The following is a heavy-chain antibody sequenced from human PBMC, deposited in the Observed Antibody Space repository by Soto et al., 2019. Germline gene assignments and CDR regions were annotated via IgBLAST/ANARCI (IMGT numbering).Heavy chain of an antibody. D-gene: IGHD3-9*01. CDR1: GFTFSSYA. CDR3: VKALRYFDWLPDFDY. J-gene: IGHJ4*02. V-gene: IGHV3-64D*06. CDR2: ISSNGGST. Sequence: GGSLRLSCAASGFTFSSYAMHWVRQAPGKGLEYVSAISSNGGSTYYADSVKGRFTISRDNSKNTLYLQMSSLRAEDTAVYYCVKALRYFDWLPDFDYWGQGTLVTVSS.